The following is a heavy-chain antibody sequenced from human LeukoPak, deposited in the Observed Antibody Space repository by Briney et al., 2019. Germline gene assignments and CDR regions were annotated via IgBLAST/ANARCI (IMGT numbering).Heavy chain of an antibody. CDR1: GFTFSGCG. J-gene: IGHJ5*02. V-gene: IGHV3-30*02. Sequence: PGGSLRLSCAASGFTFSGCGMHWVRQAPGQGLEWVAFIRYDGSDNPYADSVKGRFTISRDNSRNTLYLQMNSLRPEDTAVYYCAKDLSGYCSGGSCYPNWFDPWGQGTLVTVSS. CDR3: AKDLSGYCSGGSCYPNWFDP. D-gene: IGHD2-15*01. CDR2: IRYDGSDN.